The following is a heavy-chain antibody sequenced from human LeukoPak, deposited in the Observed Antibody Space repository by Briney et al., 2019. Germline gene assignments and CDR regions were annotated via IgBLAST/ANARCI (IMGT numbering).Heavy chain of an antibody. CDR3: AKGRYYGSGKWGYFEY. Sequence: GGSLRLSCAASGFTFSSYAMSWVRQAPGKGLEWVSGISGSGGSTYYADSVKGRLTISRDNSKNTLYLQMNSLRAENTAVYYCAKGRYYGSGKWGYFEYWGQGTLVTVSS. V-gene: IGHV3-23*01. CDR2: ISGSGGST. J-gene: IGHJ4*02. CDR1: GFTFSSYA. D-gene: IGHD3-10*01.